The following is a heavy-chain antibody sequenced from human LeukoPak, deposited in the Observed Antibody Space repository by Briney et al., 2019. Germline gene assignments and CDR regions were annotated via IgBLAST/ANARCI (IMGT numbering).Heavy chain of an antibody. CDR3: ARKYTVSSDFDY. CDR2: INPNSGGT. Sequence: ASVNVACKASGYTFTGYYVHWVRQAPGQGLEWMGWINPNSGGTNYAQRFQERASMTRDTYISTAYMELSRLRSDDTAVYYWARKYTVSSDFDYWGLGTLVTVSS. D-gene: IGHD6-6*01. V-gene: IGHV1-2*02. J-gene: IGHJ4*02. CDR1: GYTFTGYY.